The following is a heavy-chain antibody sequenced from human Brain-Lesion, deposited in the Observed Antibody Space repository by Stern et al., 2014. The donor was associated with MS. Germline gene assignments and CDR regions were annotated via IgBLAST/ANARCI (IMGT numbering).Heavy chain of an antibody. V-gene: IGHV4-39*01. CDR3: ARHQLGYGYAYLRY. CDR2: VYYSGNT. CDR1: GDSLSSSTFY. Sequence: QLQLQESGPGLVKPSDTLSLTCSVSGDSLSSSTFYWGWIRQPPGKGPEWIGSVYYSGNTYYHPSLKSRVTLSVATAKNQFSLRWTLVTAADTAVYYCARHQLGYGYAYLRYWGQGTLVTVSS. D-gene: IGHD5-18*01. J-gene: IGHJ4*02.